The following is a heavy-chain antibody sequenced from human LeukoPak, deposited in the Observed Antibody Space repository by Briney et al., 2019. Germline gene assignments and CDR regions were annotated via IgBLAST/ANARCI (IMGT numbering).Heavy chain of an antibody. Sequence: ASVKVSCKASGGTFSSYAISWVRQAPGQGLEWMGGIIPIFGTANYAQKFQGRVTITTDESTSTAYMELSSLRSEDTAVYYCARERAYDSSGYYYYNWFDPWGQGTLVTVSS. CDR1: GGTFSSYA. D-gene: IGHD3-22*01. CDR3: ARERAYDSSGYYYYNWFDP. V-gene: IGHV1-69*05. J-gene: IGHJ5*02. CDR2: IIPIFGTA.